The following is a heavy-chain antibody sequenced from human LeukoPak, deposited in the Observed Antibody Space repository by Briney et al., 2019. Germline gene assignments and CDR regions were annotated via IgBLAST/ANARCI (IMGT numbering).Heavy chain of an antibody. D-gene: IGHD1-20*01. CDR1: GFTFSNYW. CDR2: VNSDGSTT. V-gene: IGHV3-74*01. Sequence: GGSLRLSCAASGFTFSNYWMHWVRQAPGKGLVWVSRVNSDGSTTTYAGSVKGRFTISRDNAKNTLYLQMNSLRAEDTAVYYCESIITEIPNWGQGTLVTVSS. J-gene: IGHJ4*02. CDR3: ESIITEIPN.